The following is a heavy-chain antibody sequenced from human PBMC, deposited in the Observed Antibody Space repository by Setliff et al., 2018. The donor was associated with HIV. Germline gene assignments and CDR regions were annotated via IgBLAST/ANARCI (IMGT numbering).Heavy chain of an antibody. Sequence: SETLSLTCTVSGDSINNYYWNWIRQPAGKGMEWIGRIHSSGSATYSPSLESRVTMSIDTSKSQFSLRLTSVNAADTAVYYCARELEYSSGWFLVDYWGQGALVTVSS. J-gene: IGHJ4*02. D-gene: IGHD6-19*01. CDR3: ARELEYSSGWFLVDY. CDR2: IHSSGSA. V-gene: IGHV4-4*07. CDR1: GDSINNYY.